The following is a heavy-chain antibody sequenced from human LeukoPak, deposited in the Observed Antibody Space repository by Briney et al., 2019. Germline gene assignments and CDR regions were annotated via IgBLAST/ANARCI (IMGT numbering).Heavy chain of an antibody. Sequence: GGSLRLSCAASGFTFSSFGMSWVRQAPGKGLEWVSAISGSGGSTYYADSVKGRFTISRDNSKNTLYLQMNSLRAEDTAVYYCAKELNPPSWRGFGIAAARCAFDIWGQGTMVTVSS. CDR1: GFTFSSFG. V-gene: IGHV3-23*01. CDR2: ISGSGGST. CDR3: AKELNPPSWRGFGIAAARCAFDI. J-gene: IGHJ3*02. D-gene: IGHD6-13*01.